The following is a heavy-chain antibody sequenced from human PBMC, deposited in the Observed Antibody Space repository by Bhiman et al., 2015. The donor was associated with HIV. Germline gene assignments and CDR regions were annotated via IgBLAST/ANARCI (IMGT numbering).Heavy chain of an antibody. V-gene: IGHV3-30*04. CDR2: ISYDGSNK. J-gene: IGHJ6*04. Sequence: QVQLVESGGGVVQPGRSLRLSCAASGFTFSSYAMHWVRQAPGKGLEWVAVISYDGSNKYYADSVKGRFTISRDNSKNTLYLQMNSLRAEDTAVYYCARGPSTISGLLLHGTYVGAKGTTGHRLL. CDR3: ARGPSTISGLLLHGTYV. D-gene: IGHD3-22*01. CDR1: GFTFSSYA.